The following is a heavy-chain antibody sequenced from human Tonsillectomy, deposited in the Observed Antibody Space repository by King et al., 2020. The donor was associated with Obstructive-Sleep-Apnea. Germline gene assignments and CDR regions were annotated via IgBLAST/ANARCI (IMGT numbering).Heavy chain of an antibody. D-gene: IGHD1-1*01. J-gene: IGHJ4*02. CDR1: GYSFTNYW. CDR3: ARLEMGAMAPPLDS. Sequence: QLVQSGAEVKKPGESLRISYKGSGYSFTNYWISWVRQMPGKGPEWMGRVYPSDSYTNYSPSFQGHVTISADKSISTAYLQWNSLKASDTAMYYCARLEMGAMAPPLDSWGQGTLVTVSS. CDR2: VYPSDSYT. V-gene: IGHV5-10-1*01.